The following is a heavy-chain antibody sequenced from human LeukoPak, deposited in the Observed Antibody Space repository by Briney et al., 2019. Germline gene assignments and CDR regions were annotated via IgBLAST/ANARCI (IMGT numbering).Heavy chain of an antibody. CDR3: ARHFGT. V-gene: IGHV4-39*01. Sequence: SETLSLTCTVSGGSMSSSYYYWGWIRQPPGKGLEWIGSIYYGGSTYYNPSLKSRVTISVDTSKNQFSLKLRSVTAADTAVYYCARHFGTWGRGTLVTVSS. CDR1: GGSMSSSYYY. J-gene: IGHJ4*02. CDR2: IYYGGST. D-gene: IGHD3/OR15-3a*01.